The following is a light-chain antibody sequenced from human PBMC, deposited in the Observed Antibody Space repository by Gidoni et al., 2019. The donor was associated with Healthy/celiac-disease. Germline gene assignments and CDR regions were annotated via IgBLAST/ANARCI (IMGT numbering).Light chain of an antibody. CDR2: DAS. V-gene: IGKV1-33*01. J-gene: IGKJ3*01. Sequence: DIQMTQSPSSLSASVGDRVTITVQASQDISNYLNWYQQKPGKAPKLLIYDASNLETGVPSRFSGSGSETDFTFTISSLQPEDIATYYCQQYDNLLFTFGPGTKVDIK. CDR3: QQYDNLLFT. CDR1: QDISNY.